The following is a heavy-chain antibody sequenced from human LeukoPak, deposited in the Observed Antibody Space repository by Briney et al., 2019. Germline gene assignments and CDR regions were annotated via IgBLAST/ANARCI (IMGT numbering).Heavy chain of an antibody. CDR1: GGPITNGFYY. J-gene: IGHJ4*02. Sequence: PSETLSLTCTVSGGPITNGFYYWTWIRQPAGKTLEWIGRLYSSGSSRYNPSLNSRVTISVATSKNEFSLNLSSVTAADTAVYYCTREPISGYSYGPMGSLFFDSWGQGILVTVSS. CDR3: TREPISGYSYGPMGSLFFDS. CDR2: LYSSGSS. D-gene: IGHD5-18*01. V-gene: IGHV4-61*02.